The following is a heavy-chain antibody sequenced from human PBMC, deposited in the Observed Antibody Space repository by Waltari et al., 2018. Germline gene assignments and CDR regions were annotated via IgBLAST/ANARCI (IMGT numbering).Heavy chain of an antibody. Sequence: EVQLVQSGAEVKKPGATVKIPCKASGYTFTDYYMHWVQGAPGKGLEGMVRVDHEDGEAINEEKSKGRITIIADTTTDTAYMVLRSLRSDDTAVYYCATFRKYESWCADPWGQGTLVTVSS. CDR2: VDHEDGEA. V-gene: IGHV1-69-2*01. CDR1: GYTFTDYY. J-gene: IGHJ5*02. D-gene: IGHD3-3*01. CDR3: ATFRKYESWCADP.